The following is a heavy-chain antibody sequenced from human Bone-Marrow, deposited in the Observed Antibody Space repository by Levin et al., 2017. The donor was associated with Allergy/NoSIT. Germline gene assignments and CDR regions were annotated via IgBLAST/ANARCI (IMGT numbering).Heavy chain of an antibody. J-gene: IGHJ4*02. CDR1: SLTTRGVG. CDR3: ARREATMVPYFDY. CDR2: IYLNDAK. Sequence: SLTTRGVGVGWIRQSPGKALEWLALIYLNDAKHYSPSLKSRLTITKDTSKNQVVLTLTNMDPMDTATYFCARREATMVPYFDYWGQGTLVTVSS. D-gene: IGHD3-10*01. V-gene: IGHV2-5*01.